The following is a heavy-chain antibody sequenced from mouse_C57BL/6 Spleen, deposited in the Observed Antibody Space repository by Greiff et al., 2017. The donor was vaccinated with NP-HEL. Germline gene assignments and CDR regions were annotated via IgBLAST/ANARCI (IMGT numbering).Heavy chain of an antibody. J-gene: IGHJ2*01. D-gene: IGHD1-1*02. Sequence: EVKVVESGAELVRPGASVKLSCTASGFNIKDDYMHWVKQRPEQGLEWIGWIDPENGDTEYASKFQGKATITADTSSNTAYLQLSSLTSEDTAVYYCIGGNSFDYWGQGTTLTVSS. V-gene: IGHV14-4*01. CDR3: IGGNSFDY. CDR1: GFNIKDDY. CDR2: IDPENGDT.